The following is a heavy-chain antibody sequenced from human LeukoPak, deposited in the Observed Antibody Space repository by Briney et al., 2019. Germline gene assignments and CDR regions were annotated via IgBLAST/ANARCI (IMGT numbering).Heavy chain of an antibody. D-gene: IGHD3-22*01. Sequence: GGSVRLSCAASGFTFSSYSIHWVRHAPCKGLEWVAVISYDGSNKYYADSVKGRFTISRDNSKNTLYLQMNSLRAEDTAVYYCARTGPDSSGAFDIWGQGTMVTVSS. CDR2: ISYDGSNK. V-gene: IGHV3-30-3*01. CDR3: ARTGPDSSGAFDI. CDR1: GFTFSSYS. J-gene: IGHJ3*02.